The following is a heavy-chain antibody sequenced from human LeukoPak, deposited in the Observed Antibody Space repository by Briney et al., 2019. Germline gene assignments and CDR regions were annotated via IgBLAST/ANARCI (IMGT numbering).Heavy chain of an antibody. Sequence: SETLSLTCTVAGGSISSYYWSWIRQPPGKGLEWIGYIYYSGSTNYNPSLKSRVTISVDTSKNQFSLKLSSVTAADTAVYYCARGREVYYYGSGSKRKNYYFDYWGQGTLVTVSS. CDR3: ARGREVYYYGSGSKRKNYYFDY. J-gene: IGHJ4*02. D-gene: IGHD3-10*01. V-gene: IGHV4-59*12. CDR2: IYYSGST. CDR1: GGSISSYY.